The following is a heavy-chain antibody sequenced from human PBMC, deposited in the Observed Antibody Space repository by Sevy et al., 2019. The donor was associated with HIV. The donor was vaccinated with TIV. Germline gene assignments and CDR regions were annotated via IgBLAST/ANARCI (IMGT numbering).Heavy chain of an antibody. D-gene: IGHD2-2*01. V-gene: IGHV4-4*07. CDR1: GGSISSYY. CDR2: IYTSGST. Sequence: SETLSLTCTVSGGSISSYYWSWIRQPAGKGLEWIGRIYTSGSTNYNPSLKSRVTMSVDTSKNQFSLKLSSVTAADTAVYYWARGVIVVVPAAKDYYYYGMDVWGQGTTVTVSS. CDR3: ARGVIVVVPAAKDYYYYGMDV. J-gene: IGHJ6*02.